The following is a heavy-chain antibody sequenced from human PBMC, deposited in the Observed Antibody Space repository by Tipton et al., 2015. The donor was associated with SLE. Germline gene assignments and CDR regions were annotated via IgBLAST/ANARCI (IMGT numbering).Heavy chain of an antibody. D-gene: IGHD5-12*01. CDR1: GGSISSGSYY. CDR2: IYTSGGT. J-gene: IGHJ4*02. CDR3: ARALRDIVATIYSFDH. V-gene: IGHV4-61*02. Sequence: TLSLTCTVSGGSISSGSYYWNWIRQPAGKGLEWIGRIYTSGGTHYNPSLKSRVTISIDTSKNQFSLRLSSVTAADTAVYYCARALRDIVATIYSFDHWGRGALVTVSS.